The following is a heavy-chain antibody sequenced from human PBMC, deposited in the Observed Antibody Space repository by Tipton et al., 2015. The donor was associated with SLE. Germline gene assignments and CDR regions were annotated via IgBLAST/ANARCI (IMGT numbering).Heavy chain of an antibody. V-gene: IGHV4-59*12. J-gene: IGHJ6*02. CDR3: ARWIPLTGMNV. Sequence: LRLSCTVSGGSISGYYWSWIRQPPGKGLEWIAYIHSSGSTNYSPSLRSRVTISVDKSKNHFSLRLNSVTAADTAVYYCARWIPLTGMNVWGQGTTVIVSS. CDR2: IHSSGST. CDR1: GGSISGYY. D-gene: IGHD5-18*01.